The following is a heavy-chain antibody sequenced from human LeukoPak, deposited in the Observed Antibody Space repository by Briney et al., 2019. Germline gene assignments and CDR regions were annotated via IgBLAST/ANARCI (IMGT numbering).Heavy chain of an antibody. V-gene: IGHV3-43*02. D-gene: IGHD2-2*01. CDR1: GFTSGDYA. J-gene: IGHJ6*02. CDR3: ARDDIVVVPAEGYYYGMDV. CDR2: ISGDGGGT. Sequence: TGGSLRLSCAASGFTSGDYAMHWVRQAPGKGLEWVSLISGDGGGTYYADSVKGRFTISRDNAKNSLYLQMNSLRAEDTAVYYCARDDIVVVPAEGYYYGMDVWGQGTTVTVSS.